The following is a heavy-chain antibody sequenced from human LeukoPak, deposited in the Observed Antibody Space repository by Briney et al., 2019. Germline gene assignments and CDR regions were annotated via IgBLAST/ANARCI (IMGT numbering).Heavy chain of an antibody. Sequence: ASVKVSCKASGYTFTGYYMHWVRQAPGQGLEWMGWINPNSGGTNYAQNFQGRVTMTRDTSISTAYMELSRLRSDDTAVYYCARITAAGSNDAFDYWGQGTLVTVSS. J-gene: IGHJ4*02. V-gene: IGHV1-2*02. D-gene: IGHD6-13*01. CDR1: GYTFTGYY. CDR3: ARITAAGSNDAFDY. CDR2: INPNSGGT.